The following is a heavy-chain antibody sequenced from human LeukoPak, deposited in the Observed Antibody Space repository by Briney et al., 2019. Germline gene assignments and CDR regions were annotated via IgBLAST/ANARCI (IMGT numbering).Heavy chain of an antibody. CDR1: GFTFSSYS. CDR3: ARDEYCSSTSCYNAFDI. CDR2: ISSSSSYI. V-gene: IGHV3-21*01. Sequence: GGSLRLSCAASGFTFSSYSMNWVRQAPGKGLEWVSSISSSSSYIYYADSVKGRFTISRDNAKNSLYLQMNSLGAEDTAVYYCARDEYCSSTSCYNAFDIWGQGTMVTVSS. D-gene: IGHD2-2*02. J-gene: IGHJ3*02.